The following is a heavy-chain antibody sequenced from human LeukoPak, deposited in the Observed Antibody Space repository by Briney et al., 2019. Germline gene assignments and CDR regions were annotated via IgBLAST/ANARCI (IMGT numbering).Heavy chain of an antibody. D-gene: IGHD3-3*01. J-gene: IGHJ4*02. V-gene: IGHV1-69*05. CDR2: IIPIFGTA. CDR3: AREGSSHDFGY. CDR1: GGTSSSYA. Sequence: ASVKVSCKASGGTSSSYAISWVRQAPGQGLEWMGGIIPIFGTANYAQKFQGRVTITTDESTSTAYMELSSLRSEDTAVYYCAREGSSHDFGYWGQGTLVTVSS.